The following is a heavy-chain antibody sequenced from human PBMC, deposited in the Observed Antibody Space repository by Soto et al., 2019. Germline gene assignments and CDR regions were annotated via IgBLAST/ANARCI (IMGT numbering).Heavy chain of an antibody. J-gene: IGHJ3*02. Sequence: EVQLVESGGGLVQPGRSLRLSCAASGFTFDDYAMHWVRQAPGKGLEWVSGISWNSGSIGYAESVKGRFTISRDNAKNSLYLQMNSLRAEDTALYYCAKDMAGGYDILTGLTGAFDIWGQGTMVTVSS. CDR1: GFTFDDYA. CDR3: AKDMAGGYDILTGLTGAFDI. D-gene: IGHD3-9*01. CDR2: ISWNSGSI. V-gene: IGHV3-9*01.